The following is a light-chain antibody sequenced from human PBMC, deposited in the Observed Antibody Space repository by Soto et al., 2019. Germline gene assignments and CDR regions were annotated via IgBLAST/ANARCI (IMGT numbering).Light chain of an antibody. CDR2: EGS. Sequence: QSAMTQPASVSGSPGQSITMSCTGTSSDVGSYNLVSWYQQHPGKAPKLMIYEGSKRPSGVSNRFSGSKSGNTASLTISGLQAEDEADYYCCSYAGSSTVEFGGGTKLTVL. V-gene: IGLV2-23*03. J-gene: IGLJ2*01. CDR1: SSDVGSYNL. CDR3: CSYAGSSTVE.